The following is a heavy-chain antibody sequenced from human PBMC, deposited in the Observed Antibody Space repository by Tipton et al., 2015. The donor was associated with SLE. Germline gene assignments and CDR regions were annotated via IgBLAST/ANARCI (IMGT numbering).Heavy chain of an antibody. CDR2: IYYSGST. CDR3: ARAFEYSGYDSPFDY. J-gene: IGHJ4*02. Sequence: TLSLTCTVSGGSISSYYWSWIRQPPGKGLEWIGYIYYSGSTNYNPSLKSRVTISVDTSKNQFSLKLSSVTAADTAVYYCARAFEYSGYDSPFDYWGQGTLVTVSS. D-gene: IGHD5-12*01. V-gene: IGHV4-59*12. CDR1: GGSISSYY.